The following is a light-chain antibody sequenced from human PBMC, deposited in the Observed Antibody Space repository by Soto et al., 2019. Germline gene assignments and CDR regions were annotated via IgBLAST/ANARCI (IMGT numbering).Light chain of an antibody. V-gene: IGLV2-14*01. CDR3: SSYTSNSTPDV. CDR1: SSDVGGYDY. Sequence: QSALTQPASVSGSPGQSITISCTGTSSDVGGYDYVSWYQQHPGKAPKLMIYDVSNRHSGVSNRFSGSKSGITAYLTISGLRAEDEDDYYCSSYTSNSTPDVFGTGTKVTVL. CDR2: DVS. J-gene: IGLJ1*01.